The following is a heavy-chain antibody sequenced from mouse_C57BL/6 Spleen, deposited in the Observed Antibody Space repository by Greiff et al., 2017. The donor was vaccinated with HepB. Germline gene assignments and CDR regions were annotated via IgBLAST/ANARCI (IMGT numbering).Heavy chain of an antibody. CDR2: INPGSGGT. CDR1: GYAFTNYL. D-gene: IGHD2-5*01. CDR3: ARYGYSNYVGFAY. J-gene: IGHJ3*01. V-gene: IGHV1-54*01. Sequence: VQLQESGAELVRPGTSVKVSCKASGYAFTNYLIEWVKQRPGQGLEWIGVINPGSGGTNYNEKFKGKATLTADKSSSTAYMQLSSLTSEDSAVYFCARYGYSNYVGFAYWGQGTLVTVSA.